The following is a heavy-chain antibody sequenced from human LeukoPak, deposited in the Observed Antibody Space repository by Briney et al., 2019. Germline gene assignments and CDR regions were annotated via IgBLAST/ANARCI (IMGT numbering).Heavy chain of an antibody. D-gene: IGHD2-15*01. CDR2: ISGSGGST. CDR1: GFTFSSYA. Sequence: GESLRLSCAASGFTFSSYAMSWVRQAPGKGLEWVSAISGSGGSTYYADSVKGRFTISRDNSKNTLYLQMNSLRAEDTAVYYCAKRVGYCSGGSCYPTHLDYWGQGTLVPVSS. CDR3: AKRVGYCSGGSCYPTHLDY. V-gene: IGHV3-23*01. J-gene: IGHJ4*02.